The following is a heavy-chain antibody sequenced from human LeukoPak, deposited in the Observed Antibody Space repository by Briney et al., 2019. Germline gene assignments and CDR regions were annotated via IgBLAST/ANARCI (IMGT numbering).Heavy chain of an antibody. Sequence: GGSLRPSCAASGFTFSSYWMSWVRQAPGKGLEWVANIKQDGSEKYYVDSVKGRFTISRDNAKNSLYLQMNSLRAEDTAVYYCARGVPFWYCSGGSCPYAFDIWGQGTMVTVSS. CDR1: GFTFSSYW. D-gene: IGHD2-15*01. CDR2: IKQDGSEK. V-gene: IGHV3-7*01. J-gene: IGHJ3*02. CDR3: ARGVPFWYCSGGSCPYAFDI.